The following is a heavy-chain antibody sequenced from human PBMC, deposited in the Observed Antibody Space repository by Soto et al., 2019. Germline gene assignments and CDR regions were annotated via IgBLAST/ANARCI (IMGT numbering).Heavy chain of an antibody. V-gene: IGHV3-20*04. CDR3: ARAPQGYCSSNSCYGYAIDI. CDR1: GFTFDDYG. Sequence: PGGSLRLSCAASGFTFDDYGISWVRQAPGKGLEWVSGINCNGGSTDYADSVKGRFTISRDNSKITLYLQMDSLRAEDTAVYYCARAPQGYCSSNSCYGYAIDIWGQGTMLTVSS. CDR2: INCNGGST. D-gene: IGHD2-2*01. J-gene: IGHJ3*02.